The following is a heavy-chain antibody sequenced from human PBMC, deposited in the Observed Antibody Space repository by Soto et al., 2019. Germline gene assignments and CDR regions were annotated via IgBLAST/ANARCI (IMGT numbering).Heavy chain of an antibody. CDR1: GGSISSSSYY. CDR2: IYYSGST. CDR3: ARLGYCSSTSCYANYYYMDV. J-gene: IGHJ6*03. D-gene: IGHD2-2*01. V-gene: IGHV4-39*01. Sequence: QLQLQESGPGLVKPSETLSLTCTVSGGSISSSSYYWGWIRQPPGKGLEWIGSIYYSGSTYYNPSLKSRVTISVDTSKNQFSLKRSSVTAADTAVYYCARLGYCSSTSCYANYYYMDVWGKGTTVTVSS.